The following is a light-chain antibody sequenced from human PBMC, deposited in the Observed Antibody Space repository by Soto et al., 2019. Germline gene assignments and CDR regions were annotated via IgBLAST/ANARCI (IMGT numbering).Light chain of an antibody. Sequence: DTQLTQSPSFLSASVGDRVTITCRASQGISNYLAWYQQKPGKAPKLLIYPAATLQSGVTSRFSGSGSGTEFTLTIGSLQPEDFATYYCQELNSYPFAFGGGTKVDI. CDR2: PAA. V-gene: IGKV1-9*01. CDR1: QGISNY. J-gene: IGKJ4*01. CDR3: QELNSYPFA.